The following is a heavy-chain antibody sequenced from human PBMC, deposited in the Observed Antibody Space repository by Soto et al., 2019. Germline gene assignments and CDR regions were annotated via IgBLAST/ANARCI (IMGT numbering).Heavy chain of an antibody. V-gene: IGHV4-39*01. D-gene: IGHD2-15*01. J-gene: IGHJ4*02. Sequence: SETLSLTCTVSGGSIYRSGYYWGWIRQPPGRGLEWIGNIDYNGVTYSNPSLKSRVTISRDTSKNQFSLKLTSVTAADTALYYCAKVLVGATGHTDSDSWGQGTLVTVYS. CDR3: AKVLVGATGHTDSDS. CDR1: GGSIYRSGYY. CDR2: IDYNGVT.